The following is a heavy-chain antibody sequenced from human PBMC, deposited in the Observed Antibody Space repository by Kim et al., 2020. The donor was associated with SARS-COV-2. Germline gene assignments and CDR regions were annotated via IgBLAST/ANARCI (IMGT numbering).Heavy chain of an antibody. CDR2: ISYDGSNK. V-gene: IGHV3-30*04. D-gene: IGHD1-26*01. CDR3: ARDRSRAFDY. CDR1: GFTFSSYA. Sequence: GGSLRLSCAASGFTFSSYAMHWVRQAPGKGLEWVAVISYDGSNKYYADSVKGRFTISRDNSKNTLYLQMNSLRAEDTAVYYCARDRSRAFDYWSQGTLVT. J-gene: IGHJ4*02.